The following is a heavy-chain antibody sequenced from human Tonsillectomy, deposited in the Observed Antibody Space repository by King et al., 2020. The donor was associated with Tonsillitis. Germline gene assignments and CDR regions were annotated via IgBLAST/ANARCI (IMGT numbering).Heavy chain of an antibody. CDR3: ERREHYRIEYFLH. J-gene: IGHJ1*01. Sequence: ITLKESGPTLVKPTQTLTLTCTFSGFPLRTLGLGVGWIRQPPGKALEWLALIYWDDDKRYSPSMKRGHPITKDTPKNQACLTMTNMDPGDTATYYCERREHYRIEYFLHWGQGTLVTVSS. V-gene: IGHV2-5*02. CDR2: IYWDDDK. CDR1: GFPLRTLGLG. D-gene: IGHD1/OR15-1a*01.